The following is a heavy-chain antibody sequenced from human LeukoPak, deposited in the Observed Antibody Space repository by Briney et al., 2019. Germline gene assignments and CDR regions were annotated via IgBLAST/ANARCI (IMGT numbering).Heavy chain of an antibody. CDR1: GGSISNKY. J-gene: IGHJ4*02. V-gene: IGHV4-59*12. CDR2: IYYSGST. CDR3: ARDFRHYDILTGYSHTYRIFDY. Sequence: SETLSLTCTVSGGSISNKYWSWLRQPPGKGLEWIGYIYYSGSTYYNPSLKSRVTISVDTSKNQFTLKLSSVTAADTAVYYCARDFRHYDILTGYSHTYRIFDYWGQGTLVTVSS. D-gene: IGHD3-9*01.